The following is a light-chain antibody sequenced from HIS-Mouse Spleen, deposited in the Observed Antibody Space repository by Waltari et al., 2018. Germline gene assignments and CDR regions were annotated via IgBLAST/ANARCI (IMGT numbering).Light chain of an antibody. CDR1: SSDVGSYNL. CDR3: CSYAGSSTNWV. Sequence: QSALTQPASVSGSPGQSLTISCTGTSSDVGSYNLVSWYQQHPGKAPKLMIYEGSKRPSGVSNRFSGSKSGNTASLTISGFQAEDEADYYCCSYAGSSTNWVFGGGTKLTVL. J-gene: IGLJ3*02. V-gene: IGLV2-23*01. CDR2: EGS.